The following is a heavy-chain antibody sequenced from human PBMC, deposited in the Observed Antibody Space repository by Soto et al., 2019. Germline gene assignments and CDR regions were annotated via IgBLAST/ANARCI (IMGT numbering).Heavy chain of an antibody. CDR2: ISATGDKT. CDR3: TKWSGFGDA. D-gene: IGHD3-10*01. V-gene: IGHV3-23*01. Sequence: PGWSLRLSCAASGFDFSSNSMTWVRQAPGKGLEWVSGISATGDKTFYLDSVRGRFTVSRDIYKNILYLHMRSLRAEETAVYYCTKWSGFGDAWGQGTLVTV. J-gene: IGHJ5*02. CDR1: GFDFSSNS.